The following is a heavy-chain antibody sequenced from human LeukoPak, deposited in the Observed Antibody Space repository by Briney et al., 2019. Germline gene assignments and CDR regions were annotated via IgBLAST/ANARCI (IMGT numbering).Heavy chain of an antibody. V-gene: IGHV1-69*04. Sequence: GASVKVSCKASGGTFSSYAISWVRQAPGQGLEWMGRIIPILGIANYAQKFQGRVTITADKSTSTAYMELSSLRSEDTAVYYCARDDGIQLWPDYWGQGTLVTVSS. CDR1: GGTFSSYA. CDR3: ARDDGIQLWPDY. D-gene: IGHD5-18*01. CDR2: IIPILGIA. J-gene: IGHJ4*02.